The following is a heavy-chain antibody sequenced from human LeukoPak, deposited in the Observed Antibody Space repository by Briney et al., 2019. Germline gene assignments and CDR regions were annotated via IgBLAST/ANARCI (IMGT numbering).Heavy chain of an antibody. D-gene: IGHD2-2*01. CDR1: GGSISSGDYY. J-gene: IGHJ4*02. V-gene: IGHV4-30-4*08. CDR3: ARDTDPHCSSTSCYSY. CDR2: IYYSGST. Sequence: PSETLSLTCTVSGGSISSGDYYWSWIRQLPGKGLEWIGYIYYSGSTYYNPSLKSRVTISVDTSKNQFSLKLSSVTAADTAVYYCARDTDPHCSSTSCYSYWGQGTLVTVSS.